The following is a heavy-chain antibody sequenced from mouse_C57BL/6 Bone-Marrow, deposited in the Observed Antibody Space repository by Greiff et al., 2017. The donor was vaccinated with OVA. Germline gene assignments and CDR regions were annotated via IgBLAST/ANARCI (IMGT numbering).Heavy chain of an antibody. D-gene: IGHD1-1*01. Sequence: VKLVESGAELARPGASVKLSCKASGYTFTSYGISWVKQRTGQGLEWIGEIYPRSGNTYYNEKFKGKATLTADKSSSTAYMELRSLTSEDSAVYFCARSRELLPYWGQGTSVTVSS. CDR2: IYPRSGNT. CDR3: ARSRELLPY. CDR1: GYTFTSYG. V-gene: IGHV1-81*01. J-gene: IGHJ4*01.